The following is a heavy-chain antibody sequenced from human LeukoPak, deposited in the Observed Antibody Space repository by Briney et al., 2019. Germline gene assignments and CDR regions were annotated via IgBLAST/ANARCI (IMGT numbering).Heavy chain of an antibody. CDR1: GGSFSGYY. CDR2: INHSGST. V-gene: IGHV4-34*01. CDR3: ARSGYSYGYVRYYFDC. D-gene: IGHD5-18*01. J-gene: IGHJ4*02. Sequence: SETLSLTCAVYGGSFSGYYWSWIRQPPGKGLEWIGEINHSGSTNYNPSLKSRVTISVDTSKNQFSLKLSSVTAADTAVYYCARSGYSYGYVRYYFDCWGQGTLVTVSS.